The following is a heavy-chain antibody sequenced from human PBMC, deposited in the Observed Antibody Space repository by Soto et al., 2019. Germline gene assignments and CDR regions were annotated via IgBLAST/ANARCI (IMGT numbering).Heavy chain of an antibody. V-gene: IGHV5-51*01. J-gene: IGHJ6*02. D-gene: IGHD3-10*01. CDR3: ARSVSGSSTGYYYYGMDV. CDR1: GYSFTSYW. Sequence: GESLKISCKGSGYSFTSYWIGWVRQMPGKGLEWMGIIYPGDSDTRYSPSFQGQVTISADKSISTAYLQWSSPKASDTAMYYCARSVSGSSTGYYYYGMDVWGQGTTVTVSS. CDR2: IYPGDSDT.